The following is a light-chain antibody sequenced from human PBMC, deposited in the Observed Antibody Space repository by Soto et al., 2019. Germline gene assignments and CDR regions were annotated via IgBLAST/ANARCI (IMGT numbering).Light chain of an antibody. J-gene: IGLJ2*01. CDR1: SGHSSYA. CDR2: LNSDGSH. V-gene: IGLV4-69*01. Sequence: QPVLTQSPSASASLGASVKLTCTLSSGHSSYAIAWHQQQPEKGPRFLMKLNSDGSHTKGDGIPDRFSGSSSGAERYLTISSLQSEDEADYYCQTWGTGIHGVFGGGTQLTV. CDR3: QTWGTGIHGV.